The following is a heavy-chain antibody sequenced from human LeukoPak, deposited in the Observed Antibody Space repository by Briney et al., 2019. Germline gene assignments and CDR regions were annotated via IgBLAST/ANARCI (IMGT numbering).Heavy chain of an antibody. Sequence: SETLSLTCTVSGGSISSYYWSWIRQPPGKGLEWIGYIYYSGSTNYNPSLKSRVTISVDTSKNQFSLKLSSVTAADTAVYYCARESVKHTTLDYWGQGTLVTVSS. CDR2: IYYSGST. J-gene: IGHJ4*02. V-gene: IGHV4-59*12. CDR1: GGSISSYY. D-gene: IGHD4-11*01. CDR3: ARESVKHTTLDY.